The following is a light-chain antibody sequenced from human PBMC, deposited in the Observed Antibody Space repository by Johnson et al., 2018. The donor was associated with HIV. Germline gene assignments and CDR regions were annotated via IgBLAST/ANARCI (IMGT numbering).Light chain of an antibody. Sequence: QAVLTQPPSVSAAPGQKVTISCSGSTSNIGKSYVSWYQQLPGTAPKLLIYDNNRRPSGTPDRFSGSKSGTSATLAIPGLQTGDEPDYYCGTWDSSLSAEVFGTRTKVTVL. CDR3: GTWDSSLSAEV. CDR2: DNN. J-gene: IGLJ1*01. CDR1: TSNIGKSY. V-gene: IGLV1-51*01.